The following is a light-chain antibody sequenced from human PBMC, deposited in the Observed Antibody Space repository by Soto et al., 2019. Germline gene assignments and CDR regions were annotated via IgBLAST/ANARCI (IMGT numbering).Light chain of an antibody. CDR2: GAS. CDR1: QSVSSSY. Sequence: EIVLTQSPGTLSLSPGERATLSCRASQSVSSSYLAWYQQKPGQAPRLLIYGASSRATGIPARFSGSGSGTDFTLTISRLEPEDFAVYYCQQFSSYPLTFGGGINVDIK. J-gene: IGKJ4*01. CDR3: QQFSSYPLT. V-gene: IGKV3-20*01.